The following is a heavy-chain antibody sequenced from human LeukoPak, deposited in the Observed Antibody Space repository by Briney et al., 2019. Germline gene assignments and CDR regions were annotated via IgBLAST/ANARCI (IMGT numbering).Heavy chain of an antibody. Sequence: SETLSLTCTVSGGSISSSSYSWGWFRQPPGKGLERNGSIYYSGSTYYNPSLKSRVTISVDTSKNQFSLKLSSVTAADTAVYYCARHPRAGTSSGYPLDWGQGTLVTVSS. J-gene: IGHJ4*02. CDR3: ARHPRAGTSSGYPLD. CDR2: IYYSGST. V-gene: IGHV4-39*01. CDR1: GGSISSSSYS. D-gene: IGHD3-22*01.